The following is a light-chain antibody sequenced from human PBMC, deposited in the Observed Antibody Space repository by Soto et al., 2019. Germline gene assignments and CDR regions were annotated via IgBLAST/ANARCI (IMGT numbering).Light chain of an antibody. V-gene: IGKV3-15*01. CDR3: QQYGSSPS. Sequence: EIVMTQSPATLSVSPGERATLSCRASHSVSSNVSWYHQKPGQAPXXXXXCSSTRATGISARFSGSGSGTEFTLTISRLDPEDFAVYYCQQYGSSPSFGQGTKV. J-gene: IGKJ1*01. CDR1: HSVSSN. CDR2: CSS.